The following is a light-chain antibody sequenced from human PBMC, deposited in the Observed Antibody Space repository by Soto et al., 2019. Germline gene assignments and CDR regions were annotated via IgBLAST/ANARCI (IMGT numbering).Light chain of an antibody. CDR1: QTVIHNH. CDR3: QQHGTSPIT. Sequence: EIVLTQSPYTLSLSPGERATLSCRASQTVIHNHLAWHQQKPGQTPRLLVYGASSRATGIPDRFSGRGSGKGFTLNIRRLEAEDFAVYYCQQHGTSPITFGQGTRLEIK. J-gene: IGKJ5*01. V-gene: IGKV3-20*01. CDR2: GAS.